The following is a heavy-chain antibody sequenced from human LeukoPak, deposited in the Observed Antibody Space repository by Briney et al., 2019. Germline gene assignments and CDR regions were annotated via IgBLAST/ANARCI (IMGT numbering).Heavy chain of an antibody. V-gene: IGHV4-59*01. CDR3: ARDFQSWFDP. Sequence: SETLSLTCTVSGGSISSYYWSWIRQPPGRGLEWIGYIYYSGSTNYNPSLKSRVTISVDTSKNQFSLKLSSVTAADTAVYYCARDFQSWFDPWGQGTLVTVSS. J-gene: IGHJ5*02. CDR2: IYYSGST. CDR1: GGSISSYY.